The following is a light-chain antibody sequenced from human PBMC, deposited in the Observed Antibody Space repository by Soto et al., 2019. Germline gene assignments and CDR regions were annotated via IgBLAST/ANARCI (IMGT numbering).Light chain of an antibody. CDR1: SSNIGSNY. CDR3: GTWDSSLSAVV. Sequence: QSLLTQPPSVSAAPGQTVTISCSGSSSNIGSNYVSWYQHLPGTAPKLLIYDSNKRPSGIPDRFSGSKSGTSATLGITGLQTGDEADYYCGTWDSSLSAVVFGGGTKLTVL. J-gene: IGLJ2*01. V-gene: IGLV1-51*01. CDR2: DSN.